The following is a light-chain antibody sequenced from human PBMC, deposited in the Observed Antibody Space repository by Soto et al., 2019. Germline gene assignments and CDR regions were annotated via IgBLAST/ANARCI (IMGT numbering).Light chain of an antibody. CDR2: DAS. Sequence: EIVLTQSPATLSLSPGERATLSCRASQSVSSYLAWYQQKPGQAPRLLIYDASNRATGIPARFSGSGSGTDFTLTFCSLEPEDFAVYYCQQRSNWPWTFGQGTKVDIK. V-gene: IGKV3-11*01. J-gene: IGKJ1*01. CDR1: QSVSSY. CDR3: QQRSNWPWT.